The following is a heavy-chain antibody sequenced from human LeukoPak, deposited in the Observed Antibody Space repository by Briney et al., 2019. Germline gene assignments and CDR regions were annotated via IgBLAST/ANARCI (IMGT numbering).Heavy chain of an antibody. CDR3: ARVVRGYYMDV. CDR1: GGSISSYY. CDR2: IYTSGST. V-gene: IGHV4-4*09. Sequence: SETLSLTCTVSGGSISSYYWSWIRQPPGKGLEWIGYIYTSGSTNYNPSLKSRVTISVDTSKNQFSLKLSSVTAADTAVYYCARVVRGYYMDVWGKGTTVTVSS. D-gene: IGHD2-2*01. J-gene: IGHJ6*03.